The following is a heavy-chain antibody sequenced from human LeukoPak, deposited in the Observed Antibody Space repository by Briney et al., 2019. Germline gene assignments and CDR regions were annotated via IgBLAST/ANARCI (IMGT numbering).Heavy chain of an antibody. CDR3: ARGSYYYGSGSYYDDAFDI. V-gene: IGHV1-46*01. D-gene: IGHD3-10*01. J-gene: IGHJ3*02. CDR2: INPSGGST. CDR1: GYTFTSYY. Sequence: ASVKVSCKASGYTFTSYYMHCVRQAPGQGLEWMGIINPSGGSTSYAQKFQGRVTMTRDTSTSTVYMELSSLRSEDTAVYYCARGSYYYGSGSYYDDAFDIWGQGTMVTVSS.